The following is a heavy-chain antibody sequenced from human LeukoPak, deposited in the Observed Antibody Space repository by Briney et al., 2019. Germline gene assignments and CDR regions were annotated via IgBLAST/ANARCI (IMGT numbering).Heavy chain of an antibody. CDR3: VRLYGYYYSYMDV. D-gene: IGHD2-8*01. V-gene: IGHV3-7*01. Sequence: GGSLGLSCEASGFSFSSYTMTWVRQAPGKGLEWVANIKDDGSEKYCLDSVKGRFTISRDNVKNSLYLQMNSLRAEDAAVYFCVRLYGYYYSYMDVWGKGTTVTVSS. CDR1: GFSFSSYT. CDR2: IKDDGSEK. J-gene: IGHJ6*03.